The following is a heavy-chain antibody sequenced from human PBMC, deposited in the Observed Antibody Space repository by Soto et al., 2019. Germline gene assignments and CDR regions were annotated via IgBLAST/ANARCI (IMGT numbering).Heavy chain of an antibody. D-gene: IGHD6-6*01. CDR3: SIYVQLVFAYYMDF. CDR1: GFTFGDYA. V-gene: IGHV3-49*03. CDR2: IRSKAYGGTT. J-gene: IGHJ6*03. Sequence: GGSLRLSCTASGFTFGDYAMSWFRQAPWKGLEWVGFIRSKAYGGTTEYAASVKGRFTISRDDSKSIAYLQMNSLKTEDTAVYYFSIYVQLVFAYYMDFCCKGTSLTGSS.